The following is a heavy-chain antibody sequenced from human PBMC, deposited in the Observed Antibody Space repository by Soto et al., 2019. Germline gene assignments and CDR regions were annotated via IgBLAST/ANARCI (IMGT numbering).Heavy chain of an antibody. CDR2: IIPVLAIT. CDR3: GIARYDSSYLSYGMDV. V-gene: IGHV1-69*02. D-gene: IGHD3-22*01. CDR1: GDTFSSYT. Sequence: QVQLVQSGAEVKKPGSSVKVSCKASGDTFSSYTISWVRQAPGQGLEWMGRIIPVLAITNYARKLQGRVTITADKSTSTVYMELSSLRSEDTAMYYCGIARYDSSYLSYGMDVWGQGTTVTVSS. J-gene: IGHJ6*02.